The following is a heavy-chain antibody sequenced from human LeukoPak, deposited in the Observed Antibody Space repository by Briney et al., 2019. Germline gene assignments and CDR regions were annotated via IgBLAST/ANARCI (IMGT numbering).Heavy chain of an antibody. D-gene: IGHD3-22*01. V-gene: IGHV1-69*05. Sequence: SVKVSCKASGGTFSSYAISWVRQAPGQGLEWMGRIIPIFGTANYAQKFQGRVTITTDESTSTAYMELSSLRSEDTAVYYCARGGGYYYDSRRNGFDPWGQGTLVTVSS. CDR2: IIPIFGTA. CDR1: GGTFSSYA. CDR3: ARGGGYYYDSRRNGFDP. J-gene: IGHJ5*02.